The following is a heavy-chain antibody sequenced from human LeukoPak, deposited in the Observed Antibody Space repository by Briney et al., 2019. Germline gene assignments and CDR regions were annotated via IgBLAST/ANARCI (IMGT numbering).Heavy chain of an antibody. V-gene: IGHV3-23*01. J-gene: IGHJ4*02. D-gene: IGHD2-21*02. CDR1: GFTFSSYI. Sequence: GGSLRLSCAASGFTFSSYIMNWVRQAPGEGLEWVSAINAGGSTFHTDSVRGRFTVSRDNSKNTLYLQMNSLRVEDTAVYYCAKDNRDWGSSFDYWGQGTLVTVSS. CDR3: AKDNRDWGSSFDY. CDR2: INAGGST.